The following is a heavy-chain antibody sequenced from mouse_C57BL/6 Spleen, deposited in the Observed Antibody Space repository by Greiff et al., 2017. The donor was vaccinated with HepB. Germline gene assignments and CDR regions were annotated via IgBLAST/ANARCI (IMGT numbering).Heavy chain of an antibody. CDR3: ARKGYAMDY. V-gene: IGHV1-59*01. CDR2: IDPSDSYT. Sequence: QVQLQQPGAELVRPGTSVKLSCKASGYTFTSYWMHWVKQRPGQGLEWIGVIDPSDSYTNYNQKFKGKATLTEDTSSSTAYMQLSSLTSEDSAVYYCARKGYAMDYWGQGTSVTVSS. CDR1: GYTFTSYW. J-gene: IGHJ4*01.